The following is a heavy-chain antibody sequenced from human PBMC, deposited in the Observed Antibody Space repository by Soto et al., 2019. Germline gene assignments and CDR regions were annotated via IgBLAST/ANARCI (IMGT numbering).Heavy chain of an antibody. Sequence: QVQLVESGGGVVQPGRSLRLSCAVSGFTFSSYGMHWVRQAPGKGLEWVAVISHDGSDKYYADSVKGRFSISRDNSKNTWYWQMNSLRAEDTAVYYCAKDLSSGWSLDYWGQGTLVTVSS. D-gene: IGHD6-19*01. V-gene: IGHV3-30*18. CDR1: GFTFSSYG. CDR3: AKDLSSGWSLDY. CDR2: ISHDGSDK. J-gene: IGHJ4*02.